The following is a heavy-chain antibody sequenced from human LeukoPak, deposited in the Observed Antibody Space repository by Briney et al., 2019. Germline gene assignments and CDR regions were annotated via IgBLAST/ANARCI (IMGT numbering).Heavy chain of an antibody. V-gene: IGHV3-73*01. CDR1: GFTFSGSS. CDR2: IRSKANGYAT. Sequence: GGSLKLSCAASGFTFSGSSMHWVRQASGKGLEWVGRIRSKANGYATAYAASVKGRFSISRDDSKNTAYLQTNSLKTEDTAVYYCTSTLPEYGMDVWGKGTTVTVSS. CDR3: TSTLPEYGMDV. J-gene: IGHJ6*04.